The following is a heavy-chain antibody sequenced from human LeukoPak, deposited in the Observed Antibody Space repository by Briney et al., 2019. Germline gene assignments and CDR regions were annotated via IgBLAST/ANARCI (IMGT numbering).Heavy chain of an antibody. J-gene: IGHJ4*02. CDR1: GFTFSSYA. CDR3: AKIPWGSYGPSGFHY. CDR2: ISGSGGST. V-gene: IGHV3-23*01. D-gene: IGHD5-18*01. Sequence: SGGSLRLSCAASGFTFSSYAMSWVRQAPGKGLEWVSVISGSGGSTYYADSVKGRFTISRDNSKNTLYLQMNSLRAEDTAVYYCAKIPWGSYGPSGFHYWGQGTLVTVSS.